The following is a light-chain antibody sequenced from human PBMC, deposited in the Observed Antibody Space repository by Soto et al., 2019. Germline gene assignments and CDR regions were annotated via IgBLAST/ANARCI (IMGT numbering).Light chain of an antibody. J-gene: IGLJ3*02. Sequence: QSALTQPASVSGSPGQSITISCTGTSSDVGGYNYVSWYQQHPGKVPKVIIYEVSNRPSGVSNRFSGSKCGNTASLTISGLQAEDEADYYCSSYTSRSTAWVFGGGTKLTVL. CDR2: EVS. V-gene: IGLV2-14*01. CDR3: SSYTSRSTAWV. CDR1: SSDVGGYNY.